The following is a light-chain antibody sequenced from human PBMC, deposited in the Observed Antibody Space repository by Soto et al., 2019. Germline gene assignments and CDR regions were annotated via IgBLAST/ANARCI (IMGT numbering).Light chain of an antibody. CDR2: WAS. Sequence: DIVMTQSPDSLAVSLGERATINCKSSQSVLYSSNNKNYLAWYQQKPGQPPKLLIYWASTRESGVPDRFSGSGSGKDFTLTISSLQAEDVAVYCCQQYYTNALTFGGGTKVGVK. J-gene: IGKJ4*01. V-gene: IGKV4-1*01. CDR1: QSVLYSSNNKNY. CDR3: QQYYTNALT.